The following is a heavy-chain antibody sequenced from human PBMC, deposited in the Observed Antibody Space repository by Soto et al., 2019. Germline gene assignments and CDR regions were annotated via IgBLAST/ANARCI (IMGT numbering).Heavy chain of an antibody. D-gene: IGHD6-13*01. CDR1: GFTFSSYE. V-gene: IGHV3-48*03. CDR3: ARELAAAGSFDY. J-gene: IGHJ4*02. CDR2: ISTSASTI. Sequence: GGSLRLSCAASGFTFSSYEMNWVRQAPGKGLEWVSYISTSASTIYYADSVKGRFTISRDNAKNSLYLQMDSLRAEDTAVYYCARELAAAGSFDYWGQGTLVTVSS.